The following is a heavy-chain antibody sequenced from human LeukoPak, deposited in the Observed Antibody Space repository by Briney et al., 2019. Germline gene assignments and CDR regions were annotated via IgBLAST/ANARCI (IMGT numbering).Heavy chain of an antibody. CDR2: IHTSWTT. D-gene: IGHD3-16*01. V-gene: IGHV4-4*07. CDR3: ARGDYYDGGGRNWFDP. J-gene: IGHJ5*02. CDR1: GDSMSSYY. Sequence: SETLSLTCTVSGDSMSSYYWNFIRQPAGKGLEWIGRIHTSWTTYYNPSLKSRITMSVDTSRNQFSLRLTSVTAADTAVYYCARGDYYDGGGRNWFDPWGQGTLVTV.